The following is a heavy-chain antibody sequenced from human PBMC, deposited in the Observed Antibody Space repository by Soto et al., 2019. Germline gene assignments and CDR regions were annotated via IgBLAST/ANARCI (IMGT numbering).Heavy chain of an antibody. J-gene: IGHJ5*02. CDR1: GGSLSRSSYY. Sequence: SETLSLTCTASGGSLSRSSYYLGWIRQPPGKGLEWIGSIYYSGSTYYNPSLKSRVTISVDTSKNQFSLKLSSVTAADTAVYYCARHDYGSGSYDRARNWFDPCGQGTLVIVSS. D-gene: IGHD3-10*01. CDR2: IYYSGST. V-gene: IGHV4-39*01. CDR3: ARHDYGSGSYDRARNWFDP.